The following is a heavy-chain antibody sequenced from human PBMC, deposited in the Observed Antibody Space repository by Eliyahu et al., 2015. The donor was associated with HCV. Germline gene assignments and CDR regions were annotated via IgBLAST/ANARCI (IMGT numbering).Heavy chain of an antibody. V-gene: IGHV2-5*02. D-gene: IGHD3-10*01. CDR3: AQRTTTVQGIVAAFHS. CDR1: GFSLTTXGVG. Sequence: QITLKGSGPTLVKPTQTLTLTCTFSGFSLTTXGVGVGWIRQPPGKALEWLTLIYWDDDKRYSPSLKSRLTISKDTSKNQVVLTMTNMDPVDTATYYCAQRTTTVQGIVAAFHSWGPGTLVTVSS. J-gene: IGHJ4*02. CDR2: IYWDDDK.